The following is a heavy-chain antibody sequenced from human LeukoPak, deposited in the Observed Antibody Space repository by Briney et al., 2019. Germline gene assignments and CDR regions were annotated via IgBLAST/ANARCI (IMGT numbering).Heavy chain of an antibody. CDR3: ARGRYFDWLPRSNDY. CDR1: GGSISSSSYY. D-gene: IGHD3-9*01. V-gene: IGHV4-39*07. J-gene: IGHJ4*02. Sequence: SSETLSLTCTVSGGSISSSSYYWGWIRQPPGKGLEWIGSIYYSGSTYYNPSLKSRVTISVDTSKNQFSLKLSSVTAADTAVYYCARGRYFDWLPRSNDYWGQGTLVTVSS. CDR2: IYYSGST.